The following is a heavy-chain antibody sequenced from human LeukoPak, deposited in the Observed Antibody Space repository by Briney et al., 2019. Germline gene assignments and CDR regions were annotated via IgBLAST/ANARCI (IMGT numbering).Heavy chain of an antibody. D-gene: IGHD6-13*01. CDR2: ISGSGDNT. CDR1: GFTFNTYA. V-gene: IGHV3-23*01. CDR3: AKDSWAAASFDP. Sequence: GGSLRLSCVASGFTFNTYAMNWVRQAPGKGLEWVSGISGSGDNTYYGDSVKGRFTISRDNSKNTLYLQMNSLRAEDTAVYYCAKDSWAAASFDPWGQGTLVTVSS. J-gene: IGHJ5*02.